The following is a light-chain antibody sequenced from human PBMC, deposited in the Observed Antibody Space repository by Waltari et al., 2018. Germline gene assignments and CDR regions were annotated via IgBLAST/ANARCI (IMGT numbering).Light chain of an antibody. Sequence: EIVLTQSPATLSFYPGERATLSFRASQSVGVYLAWYQQKPGQAPRLILFDASNRATGMPGRFGGSGSGTEFTLTISSLEPEDVAVYYCQQSKSWPLTFGGGTKVEIK. CDR2: DAS. CDR3: QQSKSWPLT. J-gene: IGKJ4*01. CDR1: QSVGVY. V-gene: IGKV3-11*01.